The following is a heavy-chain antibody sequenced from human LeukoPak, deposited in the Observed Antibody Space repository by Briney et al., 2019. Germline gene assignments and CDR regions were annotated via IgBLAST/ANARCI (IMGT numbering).Heavy chain of an antibody. V-gene: IGHV3-33*08. Sequence: LSLTCAVSGGSIRSSNWWSWVRQAPGKGPEWVAVIWYDGSNKYYADSVKGRFTISRDNSKNTLYLQMNSLRVEDTAVYYRARDLRENKYSGSYLDYWGQGTLVTVSS. CDR1: GGSIRSSNW. CDR2: IWYDGSNK. D-gene: IGHD1-26*01. CDR3: ARDLRENKYSGSYLDY. J-gene: IGHJ4*02.